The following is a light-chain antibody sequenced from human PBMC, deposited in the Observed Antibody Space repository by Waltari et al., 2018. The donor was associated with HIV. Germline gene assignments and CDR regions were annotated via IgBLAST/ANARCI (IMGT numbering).Light chain of an antibody. V-gene: IGLV1-44*01. Sequence: QSVLTQPPSASGTPGQRVTISCSGSSSNIGRNTVNWYQQLPGTAPKLLIYSNNHRPSGIPDRFSGSKSGTSASLAISGLQAEDEADYYCAAWDDSLRGVFGGGTKLTVL. J-gene: IGLJ2*01. CDR2: SNN. CDR1: SSNIGRNT. CDR3: AAWDDSLRGV.